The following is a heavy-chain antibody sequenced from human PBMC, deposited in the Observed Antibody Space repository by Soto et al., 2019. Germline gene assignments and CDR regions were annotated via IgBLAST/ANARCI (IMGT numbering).Heavy chain of an antibody. J-gene: IGHJ3*02. V-gene: IGHV3-21*01. D-gene: IGHD3-16*01. CDR2: ISSSSYI. CDR3: ARDLMITSEPGSAFDI. CDR1: GFTFSSYS. Sequence: EVQLVESGGGLVKPGGSLRLSCAASGFTFSSYSMNWVRQAPGKGLEWVSSISSSSYIYYADSVKGRFTISRDNAKNSLYLQMNSLRAEDTAVYYCARDLMITSEPGSAFDIWGQGTMVTVSS.